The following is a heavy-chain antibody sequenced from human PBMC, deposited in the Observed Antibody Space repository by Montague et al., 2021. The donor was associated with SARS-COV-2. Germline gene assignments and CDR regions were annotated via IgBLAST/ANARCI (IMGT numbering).Heavy chain of an antibody. CDR1: GFSFSDSY. CDR3: ARDRYSISPYFDY. J-gene: IGHJ4*02. CDR2: ISGSSSYT. V-gene: IGHV3-11*05. Sequence: SLRLSCAASGFSFSDSYMSWIRQAPGKGLEWVSYISGSSSYTNYADSVKGRFTISRDNAKNSLYLQMNSLRAEDTALYYCARDRYSISPYFDYWGQGILVTVSS. D-gene: IGHD6-6*01.